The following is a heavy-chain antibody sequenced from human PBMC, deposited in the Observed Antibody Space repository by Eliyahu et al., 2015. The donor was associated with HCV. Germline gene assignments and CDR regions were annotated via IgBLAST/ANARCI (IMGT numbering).Heavy chain of an antibody. J-gene: IGHJ5*02. CDR1: GGSISSIGYY. CDR3: ARRGGPFDP. Sequence: QLQLQESGPGLVKPAETLSLXCXXXGGSISSIGYYWAWIRQPPGKGLEWIGTIYYTGSTYYNPSLKSRLTISVDTSRNQFSLILSSLTAADTAVYYCARRGGPFDPWGQGTLVTVSS. V-gene: IGHV4-39*01. D-gene: IGHD3-10*01. CDR2: IYYTGST.